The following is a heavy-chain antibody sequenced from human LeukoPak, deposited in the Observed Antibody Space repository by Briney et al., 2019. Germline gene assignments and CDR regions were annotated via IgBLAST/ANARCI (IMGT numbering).Heavy chain of an antibody. V-gene: IGHV3-30*18. Sequence: GRSLRLSCAASGFTFSIYGMHWVRQAPGKGLEWVAAIIYDGSNKYYADSVKGRFTISRDNFKNTLDLQMSSLRAEDTAVYYCAKGGRTWFDPWGQGTLVTVSS. D-gene: IGHD1-26*01. CDR3: AKGGRTWFDP. CDR1: GFTFSIYG. CDR2: IIYDGSNK. J-gene: IGHJ5*02.